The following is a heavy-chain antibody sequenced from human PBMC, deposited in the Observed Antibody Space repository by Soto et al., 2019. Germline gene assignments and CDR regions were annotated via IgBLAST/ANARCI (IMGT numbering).Heavy chain of an antibody. CDR2: INAGNGNT. V-gene: IGHV1-3*01. CDR1: GYTFTSYA. J-gene: IGHJ4*02. CDR3: AREEVVAATMGVYYFDY. Sequence: ASVKVSCKASGYTFTSYAMHWVRQAPGQRLEWMGWINAGNGNTKYSQKFQGRVTITRDTSASTAYMELSSLRSEDTAVYYCAREEVVAATMGVYYFDYWGQGTLVTVSS. D-gene: IGHD2-15*01.